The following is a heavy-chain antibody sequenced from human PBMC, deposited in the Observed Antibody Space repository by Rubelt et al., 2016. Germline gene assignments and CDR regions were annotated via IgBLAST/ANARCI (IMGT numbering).Heavy chain of an antibody. D-gene: IGHD3-3*01. CDR3: ARSPRYDFEDNWFDP. CDR2: INPSGGST. V-gene: IGHV1-46*01. CDR1: GGTFSSYA. J-gene: IGHJ5*02. Sequence: QVQLVQSGAEVKKPGSSVKVSCKASGGTFSSYAISWVRQAPGQGLEWMGIINPSGGSTSYAQKFQGRVTMTRDTSTSTVYMELSSLRSEDTAVYYCARSPRYDFEDNWFDPWGQGTLDTVSS.